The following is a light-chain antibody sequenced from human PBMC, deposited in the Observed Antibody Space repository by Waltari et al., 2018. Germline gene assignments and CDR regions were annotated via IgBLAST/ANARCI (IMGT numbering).Light chain of an antibody. Sequence: QSALTQPASVSGSPGQSITISCTGTSNDVGSYNSVSWYQDHPDQGPKVIIYDVSDRPPGVSARFSGSKSGNTAALTISGLQAEDEADYYCSSQSSDNVVLFGGGTKVTVL. V-gene: IGLV2-14*03. CDR3: SSQSSDNVVL. CDR2: DVS. CDR1: SNDVGSYNS. J-gene: IGLJ3*02.